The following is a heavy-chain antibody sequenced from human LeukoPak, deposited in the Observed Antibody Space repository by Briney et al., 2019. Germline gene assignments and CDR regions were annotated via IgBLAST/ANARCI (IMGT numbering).Heavy chain of an antibody. Sequence: TSQTLSLTCTVSGGSISSGDYYWSWIRQPPGKSLEWIGYIYYSGSTYYNPSLKSRVTISVDTSKNQFSLKLSSVTAAGTAVYYCARDLTMVRGLCGMDVWGQGTTVTVSS. J-gene: IGHJ6*02. D-gene: IGHD3-10*01. CDR3: ARDLTMVRGLCGMDV. V-gene: IGHV4-30-4*01. CDR1: GGSISSGDYY. CDR2: IYYSGST.